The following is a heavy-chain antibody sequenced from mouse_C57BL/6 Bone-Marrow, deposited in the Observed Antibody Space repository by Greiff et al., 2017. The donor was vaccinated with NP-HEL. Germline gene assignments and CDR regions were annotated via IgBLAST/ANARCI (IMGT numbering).Heavy chain of an antibody. V-gene: IGHV1-26*01. CDR3: ARLYDGYYWFAY. D-gene: IGHD2-3*01. CDR2: INPNNGGT. CDR1: GYTFTDYY. Sequence: EVQLQQSGPELVKPGASVKISCKASGYTFTDYYMNWVKQSHGKSLEWIGDINPNNGGTSYNQKFKGKATLTVDKSSSTAYMELRSLTSEDSAVYYCARLYDGYYWFAYWGQGTLVTVSA. J-gene: IGHJ3*01.